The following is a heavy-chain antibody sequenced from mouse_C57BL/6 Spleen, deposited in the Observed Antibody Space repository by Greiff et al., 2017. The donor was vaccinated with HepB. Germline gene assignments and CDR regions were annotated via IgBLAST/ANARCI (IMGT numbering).Heavy chain of an antibody. CDR1: GYAFSSSW. V-gene: IGHV1-82*01. CDR3: ARGELLRFFDY. Sequence: QVQLQQSGPELVKPGASVKISCKASGYAFSSSWMNWVKQRPGKGLEWIGRIYPGDGDTNYNGKFKGKATLTADKSSSTAYMQLSSLTSEDSAVYFCARGELLRFFDYWGRGTTLTVSS. CDR2: IYPGDGDT. D-gene: IGHD1-1*01. J-gene: IGHJ2*01.